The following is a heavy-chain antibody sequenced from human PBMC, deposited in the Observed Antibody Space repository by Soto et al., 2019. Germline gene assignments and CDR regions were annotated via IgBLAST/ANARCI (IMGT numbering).Heavy chain of an antibody. V-gene: IGHV1-46*01. D-gene: IGHD5-12*01. CDR1: GYSFITSYY. J-gene: IGHJ3*02. Sequence: ASVKVSCTASGYSFITSYYMHWVRQAPGQGLEWMGIINPTGSMTKYSQRFQGRLTMTRDTSTSTDYMELTTLTSEDTAVYFCARDTGYDHDAFDIWGQGTMVTV. CDR2: INPTGSMT. CDR3: ARDTGYDHDAFDI.